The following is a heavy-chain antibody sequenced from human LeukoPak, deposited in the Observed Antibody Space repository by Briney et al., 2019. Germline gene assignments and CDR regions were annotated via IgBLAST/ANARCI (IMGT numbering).Heavy chain of an antibody. CDR2: IKQDGSEK. CDR3: ATYSSDFGRLDP. CDR1: GFTFSTYW. V-gene: IGHV3-7*01. Sequence: GGSLRLSCVASGFTFSTYWMSWVRQAPGKGLEGVANIKQDGSEKNYVDSVKGRFTISRDNAKNTLYLQMNSLRADDTAVYYCATYSSDFGRLDPWGQGTQVTVSS. D-gene: IGHD3-22*01. J-gene: IGHJ5*02.